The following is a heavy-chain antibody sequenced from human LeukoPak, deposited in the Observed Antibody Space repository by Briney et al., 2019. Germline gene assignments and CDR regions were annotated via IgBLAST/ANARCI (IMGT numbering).Heavy chain of an antibody. CDR2: ISYDGSNK. J-gene: IGHJ4*02. Sequence: GGSLRLSCAASGFTFSSYGMHWVRQAPGKGLEWVAVISYDGSNKYYADSVKGRFTISRDNSKNTLYLQMNSLRAEDTAVYYCARDQAGVLWFGESIIFDYWGQGTLVTVSS. CDR1: GFTFSSYG. V-gene: IGHV3-30*03. D-gene: IGHD3-10*01. CDR3: ARDQAGVLWFGESIIFDY.